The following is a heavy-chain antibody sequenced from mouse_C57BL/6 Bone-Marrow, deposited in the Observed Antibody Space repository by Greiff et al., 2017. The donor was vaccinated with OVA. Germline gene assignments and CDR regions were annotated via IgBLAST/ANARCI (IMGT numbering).Heavy chain of an antibody. CDR2: IDPENGDT. J-gene: IGHJ4*01. CDR3: TDSYYYGSRKAMDY. V-gene: IGHV14-4*01. CDR1: GFNIKDDY. D-gene: IGHD1-1*01. Sequence: VHVKQSGAELVRPGASVKLSCTASGFNIKDDYMHWVKQRPEQGLEWIGWIDPENGDTEYASKFQGKATITADTSSNTAYLQLSSLTSEDTAVYYCTDSYYYGSRKAMDYWGQGTSVTVSS.